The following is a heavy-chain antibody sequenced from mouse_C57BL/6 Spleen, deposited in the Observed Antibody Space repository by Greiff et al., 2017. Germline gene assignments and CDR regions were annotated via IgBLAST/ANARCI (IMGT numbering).Heavy chain of an antibody. Sequence: VMLVESGAELVKPGASVKISCKASGYAFSSYWMNWVKQRPGKGLEWIGQIYPGDGDTNYNGKFKGKATLTADKSSSTAYMQLSSLTSEDSAVYFCAREGGTTVVNWYFDVWGTGTTVTVSS. J-gene: IGHJ1*03. CDR1: GYAFSSYW. CDR3: AREGGTTVVNWYFDV. CDR2: IYPGDGDT. D-gene: IGHD1-1*01. V-gene: IGHV1-80*01.